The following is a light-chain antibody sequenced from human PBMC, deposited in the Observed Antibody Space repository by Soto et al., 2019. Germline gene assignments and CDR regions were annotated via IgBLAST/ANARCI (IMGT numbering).Light chain of an antibody. J-gene: IGLJ2*01. V-gene: IGLV1-44*01. CDR1: SSNIGSNT. CDR2: SNN. CDR3: SAWDDSLNCVV. Sequence: QPVLTQPPSASGTPGQRVTISCSGSSSNIGSNTVNWYQQLPGTAPKLLIYSNNQRPSGVPDRFSGSKSGTSASLAISGLQSEDGADYYCSAWDDSLNCVVFGGGTQLTVL.